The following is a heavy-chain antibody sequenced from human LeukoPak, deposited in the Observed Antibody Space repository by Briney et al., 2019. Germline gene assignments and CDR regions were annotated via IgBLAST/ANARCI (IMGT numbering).Heavy chain of an antibody. D-gene: IGHD3-22*01. V-gene: IGHV1-3*01. Sequence: GASVKVSCKASGYTFTSYAMHWVRQAPGQRLEWMGWINAGNGNIKYSQKFQGRVTITRDTSASTAYMELSGLRSEDTAVYYCARSALPVVIPPRGTWGQGTLVTVSS. CDR1: GYTFTSYA. J-gene: IGHJ4*02. CDR2: INAGNGNI. CDR3: ARSALPVVIPPRGT.